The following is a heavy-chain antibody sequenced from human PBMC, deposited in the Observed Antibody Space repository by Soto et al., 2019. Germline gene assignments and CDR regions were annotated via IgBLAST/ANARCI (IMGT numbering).Heavy chain of an antibody. V-gene: IGHV4-59*08. CDR3: ARHDGFSRVRIFDY. Sequence: SETLSLTCTVSGGSISSYYWSWIRKPPGKGLEWIGYIYYSGSTNYNPSLKSRVTISVDTSNNQLSLKLRSVTAADTAVYYCARHDGFSRVRIFDYWGHGTLVPVSS. CDR2: IYYSGST. D-gene: IGHD3-3*02. J-gene: IGHJ4*01. CDR1: GGSISSYY.